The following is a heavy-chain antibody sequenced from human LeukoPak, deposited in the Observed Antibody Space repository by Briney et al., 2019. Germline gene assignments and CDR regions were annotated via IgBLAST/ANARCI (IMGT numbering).Heavy chain of an antibody. D-gene: IGHD2-2*02. CDR1: GFTFSSYA. J-gene: IGHJ4*02. Sequence: GGSLGLSCAASGFTFSSYAMSWVRQAPGKGLEWVSAISGSGGSTYYADSVKGRFTISRDNSKNTLYLQMNSLRAEDTAVYYCAKEGPGYCSSTSCYMEGSIDYWGQGTLVTVSS. CDR2: ISGSGGST. V-gene: IGHV3-23*01. CDR3: AKEGPGYCSSTSCYMEGSIDY.